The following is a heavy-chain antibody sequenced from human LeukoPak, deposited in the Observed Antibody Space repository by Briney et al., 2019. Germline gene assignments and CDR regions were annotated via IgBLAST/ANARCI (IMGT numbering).Heavy chain of an antibody. J-gene: IGHJ5*02. Sequence: GESLKISCKGSGYNFTSYDINWVRQATGQGLEWMGWMNPNSGNTGYAQKVQGRVTMTRNTSISTAYMELSSLRPEDTAVYYCARARRVVVVPGARVRIYNWFDPWGQGTLVTVSS. D-gene: IGHD2-2*01. V-gene: IGHV1-8*01. CDR2: MNPNSGNT. CDR1: GYNFTSYD. CDR3: ARARRVVVVPGARVRIYNWFDP.